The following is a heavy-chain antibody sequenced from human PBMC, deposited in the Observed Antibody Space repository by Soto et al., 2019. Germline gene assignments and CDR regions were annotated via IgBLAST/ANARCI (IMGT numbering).Heavy chain of an antibody. V-gene: IGHV3-33*01. CDR1: GFTFSSYG. Sequence: QVQLVESGGGVVQPGRSLRLSCAASGFTFSSYGMHWVRQAPGKGLEWVAVIWYDGSNKYYADSVKGRFTISRDNSKNTLYRQMNSLRAEDTSVYYCARPLAPYDSSCSRYFQHWGQGTLVTVSS. CDR3: ARPLAPYDSSCSRYFQH. CDR2: IWYDGSNK. J-gene: IGHJ1*01. D-gene: IGHD3-22*01.